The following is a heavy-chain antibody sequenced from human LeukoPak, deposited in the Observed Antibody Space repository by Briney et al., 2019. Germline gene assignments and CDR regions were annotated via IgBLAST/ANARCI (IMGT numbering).Heavy chain of an antibody. D-gene: IGHD3-10*01. J-gene: IGHJ3*02. CDR3: AKDLEEYGSGRPDAFDI. CDR2: ISGSGGST. Sequence: GGSLRLSCVASGFTFSSYGMSWVRQAPGGGLEWVSGISGSGGSTYYADSVKGRFTISRDNSKNTLYLQMNSLRAEDTAVYYCAKDLEEYGSGRPDAFDIWGQGTMVTVSS. CDR1: GFTFSSYG. V-gene: IGHV3-23*01.